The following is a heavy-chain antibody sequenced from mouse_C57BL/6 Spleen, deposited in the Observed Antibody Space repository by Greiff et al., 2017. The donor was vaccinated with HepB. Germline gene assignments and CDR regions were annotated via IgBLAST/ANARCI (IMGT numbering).Heavy chain of an antibody. Sequence: QVQLQQSGPELVKPGASVKISCKASGYAFSSSWMNWVKQRPGKGLEWIGRIYPGDGDTNYNGKFKGKATLTADKSSSTAYMQLSSLTSEDSAVYCCASPILREGAMDYWGQGTSVTVSS. CDR2: IYPGDGDT. CDR1: GYAFSSSW. V-gene: IGHV1-82*01. J-gene: IGHJ4*01. D-gene: IGHD1-1*01. CDR3: ASPILREGAMDY.